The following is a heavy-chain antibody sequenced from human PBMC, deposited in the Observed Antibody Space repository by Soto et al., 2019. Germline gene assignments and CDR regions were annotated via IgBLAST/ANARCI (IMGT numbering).Heavy chain of an antibody. Sequence: ASVKVSCKASGYTFTSYYMHWVRQAPGQGLEWMGIINPSGGSTSYAQKFQGRVTMTRDTSTSTVYMELSSLRSEDTAVYYCARDGDRITMIVLPRWFDPWGQGTLVTVS. V-gene: IGHV1-46*01. CDR2: INPSGGST. D-gene: IGHD3-22*01. CDR3: ARDGDRITMIVLPRWFDP. J-gene: IGHJ5*02. CDR1: GYTFTSYY.